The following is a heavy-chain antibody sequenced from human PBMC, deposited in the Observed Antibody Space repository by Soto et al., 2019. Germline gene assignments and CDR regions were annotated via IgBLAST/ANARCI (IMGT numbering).Heavy chain of an antibody. Sequence: NPSETLSLTCTVTGGSFKSGSYSFICIRQPPWKGLELIGYVYHTGRTSYNPSLKSRVSISMDTSKNQFSLNLDSVTAADTAVYFCARDFAYFDSWGQGTLVTVSS. CDR1: GGSFKSGSYS. CDR3: ARDFAYFDS. V-gene: IGHV4-61*01. CDR2: VYHTGRT. J-gene: IGHJ4*02. D-gene: IGHD3-3*01.